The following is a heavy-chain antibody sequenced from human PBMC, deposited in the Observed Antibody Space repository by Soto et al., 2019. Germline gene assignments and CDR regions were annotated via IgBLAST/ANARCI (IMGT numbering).Heavy chain of an antibody. Sequence: VQLVESGGGLVQPGGSLRLSCAASGFTFSSYWMSWVRQAPGKGLEWVANINQDGSEEYYVDSVKGRFTISRDNAKNSLYLQMNSLRVEDTAVYYCARDRALKGDYYGLDVWGQGTTVTVSS. CDR3: ARDRALKGDYYGLDV. CDR1: GFTFSSYW. J-gene: IGHJ6*02. CDR2: INQDGSEE. V-gene: IGHV3-7*05.